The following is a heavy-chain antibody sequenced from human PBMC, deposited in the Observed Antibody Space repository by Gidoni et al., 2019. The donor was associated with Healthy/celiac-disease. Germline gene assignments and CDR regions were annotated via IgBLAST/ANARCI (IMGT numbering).Heavy chain of an antibody. V-gene: IGHV4-4*02. CDR2: IYHSGST. Sequence: QVQLQESGPGLVKPSGTLSLTCAVSGGSISSSNWWSWVRQPPGKGLEWIGEIYHSGSTNYTPSLKSRVTISLDKSKNQFSLTLSSVTAADTAVYYCARDYYDSSGHNWFDPWGQGTLVTVSS. CDR3: ARDYYDSSGHNWFDP. D-gene: IGHD3-22*01. J-gene: IGHJ5*02. CDR1: GGSISSSNW.